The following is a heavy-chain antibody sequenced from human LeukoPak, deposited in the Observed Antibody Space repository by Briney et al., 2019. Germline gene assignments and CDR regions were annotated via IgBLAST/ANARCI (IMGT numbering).Heavy chain of an antibody. D-gene: IGHD3-3*01. CDR1: GGTISSYY. Sequence: SETLSLTCTVSGGTISSYYWNWIRQPPGKGLEWIGYIHDSGSTKYNPSLKSRVAISVDTSKNQFSLKLSSVTAADTAVYYCASSLYDFWSGTYYHYYYGMDVWGQGTTVTVSS. CDR2: IHDSGST. CDR3: ASSLYDFWSGTYYHYYYGMDV. V-gene: IGHV4-59*08. J-gene: IGHJ6*02.